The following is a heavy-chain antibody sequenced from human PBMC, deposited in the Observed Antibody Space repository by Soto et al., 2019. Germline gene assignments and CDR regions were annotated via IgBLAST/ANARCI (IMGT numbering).Heavy chain of an antibody. J-gene: IGHJ5*02. CDR3: ARAMLLPLDP. CDR2: ISSSSSTI. V-gene: IGHV3-48*01. CDR1: AFTFSSYW. Sequence: GGSLRLSCAAPAFTFSSYWMNWVRQAPGKGPEWVSYISSSSSTIYYADSVKGRFTISRDNAKNSLYLQMNSLRAEDTAVYYCARAMLLPLDPWGQGALVTVSS. D-gene: IGHD2-8*01.